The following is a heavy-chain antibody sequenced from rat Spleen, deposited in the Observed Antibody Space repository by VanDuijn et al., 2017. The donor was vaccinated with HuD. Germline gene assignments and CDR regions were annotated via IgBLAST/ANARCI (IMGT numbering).Heavy chain of an antibody. V-gene: IGHV5S14*01. Sequence: EVQLVESGGGLVQPGRALKLSCAASGFTFSNYGMAWVRQTPTKGLEWVASISTGGANTDYRDSVKGRFTISRDNAKNTQYLQMDSLRSEDTATYYCTRGLNYVGYSGGSHWFAYWGQGTLVTVSS. CDR1: GFTFSNYG. J-gene: IGHJ3*01. D-gene: IGHD1-11*01. CDR3: TRGLNYVGYSGGSHWFAY. CDR2: ISTGGANT.